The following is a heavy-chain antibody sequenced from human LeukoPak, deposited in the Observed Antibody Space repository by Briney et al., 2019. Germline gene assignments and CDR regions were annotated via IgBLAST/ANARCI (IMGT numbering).Heavy chain of an antibody. Sequence: GGSLRLSCAASGFIFSSYGMNWVRQAPGKGLEWVAFIPSDGGDKYYADPVKGRFTIFRDNSRNTLYLQMNSLRAEDTAVYYCAKYGSGGSSFDYWGQGTLVTVSS. CDR1: GFIFSSYG. J-gene: IGHJ4*02. CDR3: AKYGSGGSSFDY. CDR2: IPSDGGDK. D-gene: IGHD2-15*01. V-gene: IGHV3-30*02.